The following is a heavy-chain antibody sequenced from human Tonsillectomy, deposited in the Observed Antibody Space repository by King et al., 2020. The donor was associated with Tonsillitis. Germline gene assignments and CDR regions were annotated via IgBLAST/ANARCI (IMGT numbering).Heavy chain of an antibody. V-gene: IGHV4-30-2*01. Sequence: LQLQESGSGLVKPSQTLSLTCAVSGGSISSGGYSWSWIRQPPGKGLEWIGCIYHSGSTYYNPSLKSRVTISVDRSKNQFSLKLSSVTAADTAVYYCARDTRRPYCSSPICGMDFWGQGSMVTVSS. CDR2: IYHSGST. D-gene: IGHD2-2*01. CDR3: ARDTRRPYCSSPICGMDF. CDR1: GGSISSGGYS. J-gene: IGHJ6*02.